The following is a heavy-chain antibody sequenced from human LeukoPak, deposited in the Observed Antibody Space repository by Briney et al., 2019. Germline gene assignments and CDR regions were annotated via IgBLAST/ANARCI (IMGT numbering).Heavy chain of an antibody. CDR2: IYHSGST. D-gene: IGHD3-22*01. J-gene: IGHJ4*02. V-gene: IGHV4-38-2*02. Sequence: SSETLSLTCSVSGYSISSGYYWGWIRQPPGKGLEWIGSIYHSGSTYYNPSLKSRVTISVDTSKNQFSLKLSSVTAADTAVYYCARAGGYYLDYWGQGTLVTVSS. CDR1: GYSISSGYY. CDR3: ARAGGYYLDY.